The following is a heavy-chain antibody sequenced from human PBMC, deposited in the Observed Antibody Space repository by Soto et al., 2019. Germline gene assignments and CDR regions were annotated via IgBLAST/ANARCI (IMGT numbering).Heavy chain of an antibody. CDR3: ARDLDTAMSSYYGMDV. D-gene: IGHD5-18*01. J-gene: IGHJ6*02. Sequence: QVQLVQSGAEVKKPGSSVKVSCKASGGTFSSYAISWVRQAPGQGLEWMGGIIPIFGTANYAQKFQGRVTITADESTSTDYMEMSSLRSEDTALYYCARDLDTAMSSYYGMDVWGQGTTVTVSS. V-gene: IGHV1-69*01. CDR2: IIPIFGTA. CDR1: GGTFSSYA.